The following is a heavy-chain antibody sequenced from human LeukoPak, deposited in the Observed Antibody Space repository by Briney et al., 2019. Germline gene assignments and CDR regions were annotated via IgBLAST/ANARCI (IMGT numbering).Heavy chain of an antibody. CDR1: GYSISSGYY. D-gene: IGHD3-10*01. V-gene: IGHV4-38-2*02. Sequence: SETLSLTCTVSGYSISSGYYWGWIRQPPGKGLEWIGSIYHSGSTYYNPSLKSRVTISVDTSKNQFSLKLSSVTAADTAVYYCASVRRGFGESSKYYAYYYMGVWGKGTTVTISS. CDR2: IYHSGST. CDR3: ASVRRGFGESSKYYAYYYMGV. J-gene: IGHJ6*03.